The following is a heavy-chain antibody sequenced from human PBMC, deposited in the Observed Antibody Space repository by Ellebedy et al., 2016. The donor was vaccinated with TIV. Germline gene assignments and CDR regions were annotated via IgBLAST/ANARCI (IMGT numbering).Heavy chain of an antibody. CDR3: AKGGGGGSDSSAPRYYFDS. Sequence: GESLKISCAASGFTFNNYAMSCVRQAPGKGLEWISTISHTGSRTYYANSVEGRFIISRDNSKRTLYLQMNSLRAEDTAVYYSAKGGGGGSDSSAPRYYFDSWGLGTLVTVSS. CDR2: ISHTGSRT. D-gene: IGHD6-19*01. J-gene: IGHJ4*02. V-gene: IGHV3-23*01. CDR1: GFTFNNYA.